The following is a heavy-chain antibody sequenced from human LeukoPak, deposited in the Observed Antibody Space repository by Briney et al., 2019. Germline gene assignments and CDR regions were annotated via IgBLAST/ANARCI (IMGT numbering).Heavy chain of an antibody. CDR2: IIPIFGTA. Sequence: GASVKVSCKASGYTFTSYGISWVRQAPGQGLEWMGGIIPIFGTANYAQKFQGRVTITADESTSTAYMELSSLRSEDTAVYYCARPPYYDNNWFDPWGQGTLVTVSS. CDR3: ARPPYYDNNWFDP. J-gene: IGHJ5*02. V-gene: IGHV1-69*13. D-gene: IGHD3-9*01. CDR1: GYTFTSYG.